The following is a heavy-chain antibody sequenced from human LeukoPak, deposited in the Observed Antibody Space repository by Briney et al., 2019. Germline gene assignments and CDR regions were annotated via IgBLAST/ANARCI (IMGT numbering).Heavy chain of an antibody. CDR3: ARGPPDCSSTSCYAFDAFDI. Sequence: PSETLSLTCTVSGYSISSADYWGWIRQHPGKGLEWIGTSHHSGSTYYNPSLKSRATISIDTSKNQFSLKLSSVTAADTAVYYCARGPPDCSSTSCYAFDAFDIWGQGTMVTVSS. CDR2: SHHSGST. CDR1: GYSISSADY. V-gene: IGHV4-38-2*02. D-gene: IGHD2-2*01. J-gene: IGHJ3*02.